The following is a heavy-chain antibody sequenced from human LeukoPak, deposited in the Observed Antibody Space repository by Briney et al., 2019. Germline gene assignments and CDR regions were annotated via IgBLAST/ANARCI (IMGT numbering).Heavy chain of an antibody. V-gene: IGHV4-38-2*01. J-gene: IGHJ4*02. CDR2: IYDSGGT. Sequence: PSETLSLTCAVSGYSISSGYYWCWIRPPPGKGLEWIGTIYDSGGTYYTPSLKRPVTISADTSKNPISLRMSSVTAPHTAVYYCARGGLRFLEWLIGYWGQGTVVTVSS. CDR1: GYSISSGYY. D-gene: IGHD3-3*01. CDR3: ARGGLRFLEWLIGY.